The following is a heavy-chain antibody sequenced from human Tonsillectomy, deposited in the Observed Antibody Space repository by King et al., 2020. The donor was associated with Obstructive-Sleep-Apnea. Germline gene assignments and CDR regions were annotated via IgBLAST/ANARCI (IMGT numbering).Heavy chain of an antibody. Sequence: QVQLQESGPGLVKPSQTLSLTCAVSGGSISSGDYSWSWIRQPPGKGLEWIGYINYSGSTYYNRTLKSRVTISVDTSKNQFSLKLSSVTAADPAVYYCARDSPSSYGAGPFDIWGQGTMVTVSS. D-gene: IGHD4-17*01. CDR3: ARDSPSSYGAGPFDI. V-gene: IGHV4-30-4*07. CDR1: GGSISSGDYS. CDR2: INYSGST. J-gene: IGHJ3*02.